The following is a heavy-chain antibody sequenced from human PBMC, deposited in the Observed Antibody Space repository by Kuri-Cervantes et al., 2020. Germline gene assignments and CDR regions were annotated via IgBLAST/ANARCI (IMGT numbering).Heavy chain of an antibody. CDR1: GYTFTSYD. CDR2: MNPNSGNT. D-gene: IGHD2-2*01. V-gene: IGHV1-8*01. CDR3: ARDTGYCSSTSCSNWFDP. Sequence: ASVKVSCKASGYTFTSYDINWVRQATEQGLEWMGWMNPNSGNTGYAQKFQGRVTMTRNTSISTAYMELSSLRSEDTAVYYCARDTGYCSSTSCSNWFDPWGQGTLVTVSS. J-gene: IGHJ5*02.